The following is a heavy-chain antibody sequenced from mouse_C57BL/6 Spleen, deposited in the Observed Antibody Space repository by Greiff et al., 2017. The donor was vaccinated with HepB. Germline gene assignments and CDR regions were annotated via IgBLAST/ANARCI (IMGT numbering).Heavy chain of an antibody. D-gene: IGHD1-1*01. Sequence: EVMLVESGGGLVKPGGSLKLSCAASGFTFSDYGMHWVRQAPEKGLEWVAYISSGSSTIYYADTVKGRFTISRDNAKNTLSLQMTSLRSEDTAMYYCARYYYGSSYAMDYWGQGTSVTVSS. CDR3: ARYYYGSSYAMDY. CDR2: ISSGSSTI. J-gene: IGHJ4*01. CDR1: GFTFSDYG. V-gene: IGHV5-17*01.